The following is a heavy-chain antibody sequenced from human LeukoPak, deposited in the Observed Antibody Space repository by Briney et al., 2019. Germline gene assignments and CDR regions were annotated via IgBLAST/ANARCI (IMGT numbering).Heavy chain of an antibody. Sequence: GGSLRLSCAASGFTVSSNYMSWVRQAPGKGLEWVGRIKSKTDGGTRDYAAPVKGRFTISRDDSKNTLYLQMNSLKTEDTAVYYCTTFDYAAFLIWGQGTMVTV. CDR3: TTFDYAAFLI. CDR2: IKSKTDGGTR. V-gene: IGHV3-15*01. CDR1: GFTVSSNY. D-gene: IGHD4/OR15-4a*01. J-gene: IGHJ3*02.